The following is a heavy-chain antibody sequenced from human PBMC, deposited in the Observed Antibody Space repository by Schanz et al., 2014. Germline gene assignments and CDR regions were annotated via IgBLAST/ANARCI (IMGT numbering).Heavy chain of an antibody. D-gene: IGHD3-3*01. J-gene: IGHJ4*02. CDR1: GFVFRTFA. Sequence: EVQLLESGGTVVQPGGSLRVSCAASGFVFRTFAMYWVRQAPGKGLEWLSYISRDGTTSYYADSVKGRFTISRDNAKNSLYLEMTSLRGEDTAVYYCARGVRIDYWGQGTLVTVSS. V-gene: IGHV3-48*04. CDR2: ISRDGTTS. CDR3: ARGVRIDY.